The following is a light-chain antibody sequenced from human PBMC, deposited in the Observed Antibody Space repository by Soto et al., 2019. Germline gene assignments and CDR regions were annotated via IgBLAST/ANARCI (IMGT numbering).Light chain of an antibody. CDR1: QGISSA. J-gene: IGKJ5*01. CDR3: QQFNSYPIT. V-gene: IGKV1-13*02. CDR2: DAS. Sequence: AIPLTQSPSSLSASVGDRVTITCRASQGISSALAWYQQKPGKAPKLLIYDASSLESGVPSRFSGSGSATDFTLTINSLQPEDFVTYYCQQFNSYPITFGQGTRLEIK.